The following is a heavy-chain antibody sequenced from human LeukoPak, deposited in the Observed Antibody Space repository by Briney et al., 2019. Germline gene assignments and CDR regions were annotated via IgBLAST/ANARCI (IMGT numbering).Heavy chain of an antibody. Sequence: PSQTLSLTCTVSGGSISSGGYYWSWIRQHPGKGLEWIGYIYYSGSTYYNPSLKGRVTISVDTSKNQFSLKLSSVTAADTAVYYCARADTPPYCSGGSCYSMVQYYFDYWGQGTLVTVSS. CDR2: IYYSGST. D-gene: IGHD2-15*01. CDR1: GGSISSGGYY. V-gene: IGHV4-31*03. CDR3: ARADTPPYCSGGSCYSMVQYYFDY. J-gene: IGHJ4*02.